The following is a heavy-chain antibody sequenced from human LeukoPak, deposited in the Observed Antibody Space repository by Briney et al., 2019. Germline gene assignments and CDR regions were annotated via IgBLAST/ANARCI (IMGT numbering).Heavy chain of an antibody. J-gene: IGHJ4*02. CDR3: ARGPNYLDY. CDR1: GYTFTSYG. CDR2: ISAYNGNT. V-gene: IGHV1-18*01. Sequence: ASVKVSCKASGYTFTSYGISWVRQAPGQGLEWMGWISAYNGNTNYAQKFQGRVTITRNTSISTAYMELSSLRSEDTAVYYCARGPNYLDYWGQGTLVTVSS.